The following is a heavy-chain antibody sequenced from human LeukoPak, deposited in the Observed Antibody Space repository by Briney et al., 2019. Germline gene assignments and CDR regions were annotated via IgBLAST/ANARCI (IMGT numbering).Heavy chain of an antibody. CDR3: ARSSSGDILTGRNEYFQH. V-gene: IGHV1-69*13. D-gene: IGHD3-9*01. J-gene: IGHJ1*01. Sequence: SVKVSCTASGGTFSSYAISWVRQAPGQGLEWMGGIIPIFGTANYAQKFQGRVTITADESTSTAYMELSSLRSEDTAVYYCARSSSGDILTGRNEYFQHWGQGTLVTVSS. CDR1: GGTFSSYA. CDR2: IIPIFGTA.